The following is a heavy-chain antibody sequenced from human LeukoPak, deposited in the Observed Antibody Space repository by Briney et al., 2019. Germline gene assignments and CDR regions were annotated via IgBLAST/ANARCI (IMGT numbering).Heavy chain of an antibody. J-gene: IGHJ3*02. CDR2: INWNGGST. CDR1: GFTFDDYG. CDR3: AREPYGSGSYGAFDI. V-gene: IGHV3-20*04. Sequence: GGSLRLSCAASGFTFDDYGMSWVRQAPGKGLEWVSGINWNGGSTSYADSVKGRFTISRDNAKNSLYLQMNSLRAEDTALYYCAREPYGSGSYGAFDIWGQGTMVTVSS. D-gene: IGHD3-10*01.